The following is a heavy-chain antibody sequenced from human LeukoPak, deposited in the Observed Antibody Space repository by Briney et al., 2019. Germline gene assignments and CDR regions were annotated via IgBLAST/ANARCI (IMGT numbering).Heavy chain of an antibody. CDR2: IYHSGST. V-gene: IGHV4-38-2*02. D-gene: IGHD2-15*01. CDR1: GYSISSGYY. J-gene: IGHJ4*02. CDR3: ASSGGVVVATHFDY. Sequence: SETLSLTCTVSGYSISSGYYWGWIRQPPGKGRECIWSIYHSGSTHYNPSLKSRVTISLDTSKNQFSLQLSSVTAADTAVYYCASSGGVVVATHFDYWGQGTLVTVSS.